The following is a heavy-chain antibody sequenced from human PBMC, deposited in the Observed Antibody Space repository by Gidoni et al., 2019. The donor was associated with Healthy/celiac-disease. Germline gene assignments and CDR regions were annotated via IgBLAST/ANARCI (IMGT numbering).Heavy chain of an antibody. J-gene: IGHJ3*02. Sequence: EVQLVESGGGLVQPGGSLRLSCAASGFTVSSNYMSWVRQAPGKGLEWVSVIYSGGSTYYADSVKGRFTISRDNSKNTLYLQMNSLRAEDTAVYYCARDLRTAMVTRAFDIWGQGTMVTVSS. CDR2: IYSGGST. D-gene: IGHD5-18*01. CDR3: ARDLRTAMVTRAFDI. V-gene: IGHV3-66*02. CDR1: GFTVSSNY.